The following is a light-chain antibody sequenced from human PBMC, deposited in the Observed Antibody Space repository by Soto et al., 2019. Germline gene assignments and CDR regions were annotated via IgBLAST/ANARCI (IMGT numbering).Light chain of an antibody. CDR1: QSVSSSY. CDR2: GAS. CDR3: QHYLSLPPNT. V-gene: IGKV3-20*01. J-gene: IGKJ2*01. Sequence: EIVLTQSPGTLSLSPGEIATLSCRASQSVSSSYLSWYQQKPGQAPRLLIYGASSRATGISDWVSGSGSRRDFSLTISRSETEALGGYDCQHYLSLPPNTFGQETKLQIK.